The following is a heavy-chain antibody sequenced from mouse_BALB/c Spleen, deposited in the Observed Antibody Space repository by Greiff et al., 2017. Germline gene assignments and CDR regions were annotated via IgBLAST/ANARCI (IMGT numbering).Heavy chain of an antibody. Sequence: EVQRVESGPELVKPGASVKIPCKASGYTFTDYNMDWVKQSHGKSLEWIGDINPNNGGTIYNQKFKGKATLTVDKSSSTAYMELRSLTSEDTAVYYCARTYGNYLAVWFAYWGQGTLVTVSA. CDR3: ARTYGNYLAVWFAY. CDR1: GYTFTDYN. V-gene: IGHV1-18*01. CDR2: INPNNGGT. J-gene: IGHJ3*01. D-gene: IGHD2-10*02.